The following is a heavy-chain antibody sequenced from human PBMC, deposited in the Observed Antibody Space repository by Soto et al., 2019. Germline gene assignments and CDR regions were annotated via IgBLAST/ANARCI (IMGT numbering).Heavy chain of an antibody. V-gene: IGHV3-73*01. CDR1: GFTFSGSA. CDR2: IRSKANSYAT. J-gene: IGHJ4*02. D-gene: IGHD2-15*01. CDR3: TRLEGDCSTSRCYGY. Sequence: EVQLVESGGGLVQPGGSLKLSCAASGFTFSGSAMHWVRQASGKGLEWVGRIRSKANSYATAYAASVKGRFTISRDDSKNMAYLQMNSLKTEDTAVYYCTRLEGDCSTSRCYGYWGQGTLVTVSS.